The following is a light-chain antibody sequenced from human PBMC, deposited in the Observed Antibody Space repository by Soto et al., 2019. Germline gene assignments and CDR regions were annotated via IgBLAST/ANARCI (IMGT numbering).Light chain of an antibody. CDR3: QHYSLYSTWT. V-gene: IGKV1-6*01. J-gene: IGKJ1*01. CDR2: AAS. Sequence: AIQMTQSRSSLSASVGARLTTSCQASQGIKNDLGWYQQKPGKAPKLVIYAASSLQSGVPSRFGGSGSGTDFTLTITSLLPDDCATYYRQHYSLYSTWTFGQGTKVDNK. CDR1: QGIKND.